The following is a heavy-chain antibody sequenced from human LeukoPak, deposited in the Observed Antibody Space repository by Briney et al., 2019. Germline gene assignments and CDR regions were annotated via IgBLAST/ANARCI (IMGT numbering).Heavy chain of an antibody. CDR2: ISYDGITK. CDR1: GFPFSDCS. CDR3: ASGPLTGTTNY. Sequence: GSLRLSCAASGFPFSDCSMHWVRQAPGKGLEWVAVISYDGITKYYADSVKGRFTISRENSKNTLYLQMNSLRGEDTAVYYCASGPLTGTTNYWGQGTLVTVSS. D-gene: IGHD1-7*01. V-gene: IGHV3-30-3*01. J-gene: IGHJ4*02.